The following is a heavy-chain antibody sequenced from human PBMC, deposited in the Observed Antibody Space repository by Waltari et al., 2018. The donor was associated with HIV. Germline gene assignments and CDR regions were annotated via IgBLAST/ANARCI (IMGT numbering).Heavy chain of an antibody. CDR1: GFSFGAYA. V-gene: IGHV3-30*01. CDR3: ATNSGSYRQGWFDP. Sequence: QVQLVESGGGVVPPGTSLTLSCAASGFSFGAYAMHWVRQPPGKGLEWVASVIYDGSNEDYADSVTGRFTVSRDNSKNTLYLQMDSLRPEDTAVYYCATNSGSYRQGWFDPWGQGTQVTVSS. J-gene: IGHJ5*02. D-gene: IGHD1-26*01. CDR2: VIYDGSNE.